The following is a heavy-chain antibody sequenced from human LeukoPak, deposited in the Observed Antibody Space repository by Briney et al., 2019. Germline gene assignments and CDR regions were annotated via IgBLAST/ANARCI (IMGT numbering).Heavy chain of an antibody. CDR1: GDSISSYNYF. D-gene: IGHD1-26*01. CDR2: INHSGST. CDR3: AGVIVGATPRWYFDL. V-gene: IGHV4-39*07. Sequence: SETLSLTCTVSGDSISSYNYFWGWIRQPPGEGLEWIGEINHSGSTNYNPSLKSRVTISVDTSKNQFSLKLSSVTAADTAVSYCAGVIVGATPRWYFDLWGRGTLVTVSS. J-gene: IGHJ2*01.